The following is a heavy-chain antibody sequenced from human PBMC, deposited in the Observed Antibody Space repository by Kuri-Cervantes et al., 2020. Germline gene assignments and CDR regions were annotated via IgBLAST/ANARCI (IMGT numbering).Heavy chain of an antibody. CDR3: AREVIAAAGMGFDP. J-gene: IGHJ5*02. D-gene: IGHD6-13*01. CDR1: GYTFTSYA. CDR2: INPNSGGT. Sequence: ASVKVSCKASGYTFTSYAMNWVRQAPGQGLEWMGWINPNSGGTNYAQKFQGWVTMTRDTSISTAYMELSRLRSDDTAVYYCAREVIAAAGMGFDPWGQGTLVTVSS. V-gene: IGHV1-2*04.